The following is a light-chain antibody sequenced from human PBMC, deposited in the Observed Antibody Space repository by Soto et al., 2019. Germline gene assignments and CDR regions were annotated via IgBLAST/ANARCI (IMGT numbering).Light chain of an antibody. CDR2: ITS. CDR1: QIVNNY. Sequence: DIQMTQSPSSLSASVGDSVTITCRTSQIVNNYLHWYQQKSGKAPKLLISITSTLQSGVTSRFSGSGSGTEFTLIISNLQPEDSATYFCQQGFSSPRITFGPGTKVDI. CDR3: QQGFSSPRIT. J-gene: IGKJ3*01. V-gene: IGKV1-39*01.